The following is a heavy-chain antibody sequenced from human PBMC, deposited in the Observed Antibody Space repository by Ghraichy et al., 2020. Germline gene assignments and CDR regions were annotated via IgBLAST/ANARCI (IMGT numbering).Heavy chain of an antibody. CDR2: ISGSGGST. CDR1: GFTFSSYA. D-gene: IGHD5-12*01. V-gene: IGHV3-23*01. J-gene: IGHJ6*02. CDR3: ANCARGYSGYDYPSGYYYYGMDV. Sequence: GSLRLSCAASGFTFSSYAMSWVRQAPGKGLEWVSGISGSGGSTYYADSVKGRFTISRDNSKNTVYLQMNTLRAEDTAIYYCANCARGYSGYDYPSGYYYYGMDVWGQGTTVTVSS.